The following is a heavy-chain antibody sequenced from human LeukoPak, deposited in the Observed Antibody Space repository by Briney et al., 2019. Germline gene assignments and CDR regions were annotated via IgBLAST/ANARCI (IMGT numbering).Heavy chain of an antibody. CDR2: INHSGST. D-gene: IGHD3-9*01. J-gene: IGHJ6*02. CDR3: ARDRRGALRYFDWLSIYGMDV. Sequence: KPSETLSLTCAVYGGSFSGYYWSWIRQPPGKGLEWIGEINHSGSTNYNPSLKSRVTISVDTSKNQFSLKLSSMTAADTAVCYCARDRRGALRYFDWLSIYGMDVWGQGTTVTVSS. CDR1: GGSFSGYY. V-gene: IGHV4-34*01.